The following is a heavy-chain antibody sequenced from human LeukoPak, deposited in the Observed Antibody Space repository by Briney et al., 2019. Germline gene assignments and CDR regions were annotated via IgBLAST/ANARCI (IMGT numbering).Heavy chain of an antibody. Sequence: SQTLSLTCAISGDSASTNSASWNWIRQSPSRGLEWLGGTYYRSKWYNEYPVSVKSRIVINPDTSKNQFSLQLNSVTPEDTAVYYCARGNRGAFDVWGQGTMVTVSA. CDR3: ARGNRGAFDV. D-gene: IGHD3-10*01. CDR2: TYYRSKWYN. CDR1: GDSASTNSAS. V-gene: IGHV6-1*01. J-gene: IGHJ3*01.